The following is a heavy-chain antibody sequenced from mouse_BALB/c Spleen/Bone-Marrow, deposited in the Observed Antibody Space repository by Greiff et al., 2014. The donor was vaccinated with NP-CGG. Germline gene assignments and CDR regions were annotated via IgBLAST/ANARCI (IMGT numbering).Heavy chain of an antibody. J-gene: IGHJ4*01. V-gene: IGHV2-6-7*01. CDR2: IWGDGST. D-gene: IGHD1-1*01. CDR3: ARDYGTGAMDY. Sequence: QVPLKEAGPGLGAPSQRLAITCTVSGVSLNGYGGKWGRQPPGKGLGWLGEIWGDGSTDYNSALKSRLSISKDNSKSQVFLKMNSLQTDDTARYYCARDYGTGAMDYWGQGTSVTVSS. CDR1: GVSLNGYG.